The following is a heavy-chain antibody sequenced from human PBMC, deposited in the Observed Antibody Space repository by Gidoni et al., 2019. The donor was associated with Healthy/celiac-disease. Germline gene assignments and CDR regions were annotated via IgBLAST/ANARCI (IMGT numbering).Heavy chain of an antibody. J-gene: IGHJ4*02. CDR3: ARVNGSGSYWPHEFDY. Sequence: EVQLVQSGAEVKKPGESLKSSCKGSGYSFTNYWIGWVRKMPGKGLEWMGIIYPGDSDTRYSPSFQCQVTISADKSISTAYLQWSSLKASDTAMYYCARVNGSGSYWPHEFDYWGQGTLVTVSS. D-gene: IGHD3-10*01. CDR1: GYSFTNYW. V-gene: IGHV5-51*01. CDR2: IYPGDSDT.